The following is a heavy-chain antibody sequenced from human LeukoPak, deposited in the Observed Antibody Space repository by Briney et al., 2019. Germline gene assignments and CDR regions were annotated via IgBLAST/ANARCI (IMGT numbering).Heavy chain of an antibody. CDR1: GYTFTSYD. CDR3: ARWDWKNAAFDI. CDR2: MNPNSGNT. D-gene: IGHD1/OR15-1a*01. Sequence: ASVKVSCTASGYTFTSYDINWVRQATGQGLEWMGWMNPNSGNTGYAQKFQGRVTITRNTSISTAYMELSSLRSEDTAAYYCARWDWKNAAFDIWGQGTMVTVSS. J-gene: IGHJ3*02. V-gene: IGHV1-8*03.